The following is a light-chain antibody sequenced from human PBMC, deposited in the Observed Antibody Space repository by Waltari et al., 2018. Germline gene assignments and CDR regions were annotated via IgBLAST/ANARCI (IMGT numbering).Light chain of an antibody. CDR1: QSVSSY. V-gene: IGKV3-11*01. CDR3: QQRSNWPT. J-gene: IGKJ4*01. CDR2: DAS. Sequence: EIVLTQSPATLSLSPGASATLSCRASQSVSSYLAWYQQKPGQAPRLLIYDASNRATGIPARFSGSGSGTDFTLTISSLEPEDFAVYYCQQRSNWPTFGGGTKVEIK.